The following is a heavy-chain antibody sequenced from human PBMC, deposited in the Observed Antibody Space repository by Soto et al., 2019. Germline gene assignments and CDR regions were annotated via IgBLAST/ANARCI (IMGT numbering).Heavy chain of an antibody. D-gene: IGHD1-26*01. V-gene: IGHV3-33*01. CDR2: IWYDGSNK. CDR3: ARDGSRLHPPYYYMDV. J-gene: IGHJ6*03. Sequence: GGSLRLSCAASGFTFSSYGMHWVRQAPGKGLEWVAVIWYDGSNKYYADSVKGRFTISRDNSKNTLYLQMNSLRAEDTAVYYCARDGSRLHPPYYYMDVWGKGTTVTVSS. CDR1: GFTFSSYG.